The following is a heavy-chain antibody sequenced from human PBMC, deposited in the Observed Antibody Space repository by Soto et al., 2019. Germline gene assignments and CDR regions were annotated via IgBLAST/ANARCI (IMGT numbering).Heavy chain of an antibody. V-gene: IGHV4-38-2*01. CDR2: IYHSGST. CDR3: ARQRRDGYNFGGPYYFDY. Sequence: KTSETLSLTCAVSGYSINSGYYWGWIRQPPGKGLEWIGTIYHSGSTYYNPSLKSRVTISVDTSKNQFSLNLSSVTAADTAVYYCARQRRDGYNFGGPYYFDYWGQGTLVTVSS. J-gene: IGHJ4*02. CDR1: GYSINSGYY. D-gene: IGHD5-12*01.